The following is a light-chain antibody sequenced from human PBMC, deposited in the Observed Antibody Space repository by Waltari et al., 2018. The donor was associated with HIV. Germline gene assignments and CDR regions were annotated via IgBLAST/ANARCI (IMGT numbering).Light chain of an antibody. CDR3: LSADTSVTWV. Sequence: SYELTQPPSVSVSPGQTARITCSGDALPKQYAYWYQQKPGQAPVLVIYKDTERPSGIPERFYGSSSGTTVTLTISGVQAEDDADYYCLSADTSVTWVFGGGTKLTVL. J-gene: IGLJ3*02. CDR1: ALPKQY. CDR2: KDT. V-gene: IGLV3-25*03.